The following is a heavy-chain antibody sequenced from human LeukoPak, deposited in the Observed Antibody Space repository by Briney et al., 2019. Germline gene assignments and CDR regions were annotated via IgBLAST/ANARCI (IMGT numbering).Heavy chain of an antibody. CDR3: AKDMRAVSFQIEY. CDR2: ISHDGRLK. D-gene: IGHD2-2*01. Sequence: AGGSLRLSCAPSGFTFSSYGMHWVRQTPGKGLEWVAMISHDGRLKYYGDAVKGRFTISRDDSKNSVHLQMNSLRTEDTAVYYCAKDMRAVSFQIEYWGQGTSVTVSS. J-gene: IGHJ4*02. V-gene: IGHV3-30*18. CDR1: GFTFSSYG.